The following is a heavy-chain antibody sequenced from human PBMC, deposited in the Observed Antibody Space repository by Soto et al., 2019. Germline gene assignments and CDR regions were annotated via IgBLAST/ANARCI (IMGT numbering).Heavy chain of an antibody. CDR3: VRDSSDIVVVPAAIEGVRAP. Sequence: GGSLRLSCSASGFTFSDYYMSWIRQAPWKGPEWVSFISGTSSNIRYADSVEGRFTISRDNVKNSLYLQMNSLRVEDTAVYYCVRDSSDIVVVPAAIEGVRAPWGQGTLVTVSS. CDR2: ISGTSSNI. V-gene: IGHV3-11*06. D-gene: IGHD2-2*02. CDR1: GFTFSDYY. J-gene: IGHJ5*02.